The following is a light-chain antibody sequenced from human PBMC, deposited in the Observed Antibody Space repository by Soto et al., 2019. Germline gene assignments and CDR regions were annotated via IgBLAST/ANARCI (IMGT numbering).Light chain of an antibody. CDR3: QQYDTSPSYI. J-gene: IGKJ2*01. Sequence: EIVLTQSPGTLSLSPGDRATLSCRASQNVNINFFAWYQKKPGQAPRLLIYGASNRATGVPDRFSGRGSGTDFTLTISKLEPEDFALYYCQQYDTSPSYIFGQGTMLET. CDR1: QNVNINF. CDR2: GAS. V-gene: IGKV3-20*01.